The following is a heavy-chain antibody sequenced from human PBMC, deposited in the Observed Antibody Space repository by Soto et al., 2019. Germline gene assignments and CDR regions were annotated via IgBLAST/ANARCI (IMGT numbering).Heavy chain of an antibody. CDR2: ISGSGGST. Sequence: EVQLLESGGGLVQPGGSLRLSCAASGFTFSSYAMSWVRQAPGKGLEWVSAISGSGGSTYYADSVKGRFTISRDNSKNTLYLNMTSLRSEDTAVYYCAKTLYYYYSSGYQWGQGTQVRVST. D-gene: IGHD3-22*01. CDR1: GFTFSSYA. CDR3: AKTLYYYYSSGYQ. J-gene: IGHJ4*02. V-gene: IGHV3-23*01.